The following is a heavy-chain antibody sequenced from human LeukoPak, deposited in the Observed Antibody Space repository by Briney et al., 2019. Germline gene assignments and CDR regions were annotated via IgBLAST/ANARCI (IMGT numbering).Heavy chain of an antibody. CDR2: INSYGSRT. J-gene: IGHJ4*02. CDR1: GFTFSSYW. D-gene: IGHD5-18*01. V-gene: IGHV3-74*01. Sequence: GGSLRLSCAASGFTFSSYWMHWVRHATGKGLVWVSRINSYGSRTNYADSVKGRFTISRDNAKNTLYLQMNSLRAEATAVYYCASGYGYTAMAGSDYWGQGTLVTVSS. CDR3: ASGYGYTAMAGSDY.